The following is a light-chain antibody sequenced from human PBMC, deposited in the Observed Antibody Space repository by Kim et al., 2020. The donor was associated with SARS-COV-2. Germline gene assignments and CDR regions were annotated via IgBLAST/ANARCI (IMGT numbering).Light chain of an antibody. CDR2: GAS. CDR3: QHLYKWDMYT. V-gene: IGKV3-15*01. J-gene: IGKJ2*01. Sequence: EILMTQSPATLSVSPGERATLSCRASQSIGSNLAWYQQKPGQAPRLLIYGASTRATGIPARFSGSGSGTEFTLTISSLQSEDFAVYYCQHLYKWDMYTFAQGTKLEI. CDR1: QSIGSN.